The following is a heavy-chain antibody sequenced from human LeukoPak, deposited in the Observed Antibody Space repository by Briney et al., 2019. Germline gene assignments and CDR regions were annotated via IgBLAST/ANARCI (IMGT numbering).Heavy chain of an antibody. D-gene: IGHD6-19*01. J-gene: IGHJ3*02. CDR1: GGSISSSSYY. CDR3: ASPIAVAAKKGAFDI. V-gene: IGHV4-39*01. CDR2: IYYSGST. Sequence: SETLSLTCTVSGGSISSSSYYWGWIRQPPGKGLEWIGSIYYSGSTYYNPSLKSRVTISVDTSKNQFSLKLSSVTAADTAVYYCASPIAVAAKKGAFDIWGQGTMVTVSS.